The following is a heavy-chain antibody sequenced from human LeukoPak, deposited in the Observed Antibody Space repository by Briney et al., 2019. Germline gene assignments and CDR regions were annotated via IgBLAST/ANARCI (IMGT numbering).Heavy chain of an antibody. D-gene: IGHD2-2*01. V-gene: IGHV3-53*01. CDR1: GFTVSSNY. CDR3: ARPRGCGSSRCNNFDY. CDR2: IYSGGST. J-gene: IGHJ4*02. Sequence: GGSLRLSCAASGFTVSSNYMSWVRQAPGKGLEWVSVIYSGGSTYYADSVKGRFTISRDNGKNSLYLQMNRLRAEDTAVYYCARPRGCGSSRCNNFDYWGQGTLVTVSS.